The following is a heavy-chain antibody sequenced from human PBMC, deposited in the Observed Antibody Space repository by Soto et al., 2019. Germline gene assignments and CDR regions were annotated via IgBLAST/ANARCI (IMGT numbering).Heavy chain of an antibody. CDR3: AKDDSQAPWSYYYGMDV. V-gene: IGHV3-30*18. Sequence: QVQLVESGGGVVQPGRSLRLSCAASGFTFSSYGMHWVRQAPGKGLEWVAVISYDGSNKYYADSVKGRFTISRDNSKNTLYLQMNSLRAEDTAVYYCAKDDSQAPWSYYYGMDVWGQGTTVTVSS. CDR2: ISYDGSNK. J-gene: IGHJ6*02. D-gene: IGHD3-3*01. CDR1: GFTFSSYG.